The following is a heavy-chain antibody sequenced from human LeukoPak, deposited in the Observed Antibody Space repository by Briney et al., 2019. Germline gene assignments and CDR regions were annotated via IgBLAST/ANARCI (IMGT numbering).Heavy chain of an antibody. CDR3: ARDLGFDSNWFDP. D-gene: IGHD2-21*01. CDR1: GYTFTGYY. J-gene: IGHJ5*02. Sequence: ASVKVSCTASGYTFTGYYMHWVRQAPGQGLEWMGWINPNSGGTNYAQKFQGRVTMTRDTSISTAYMELSRLRSDDTAVYYCARDLGFDSNWFDPWGQGTLVTVSS. CDR2: INPNSGGT. V-gene: IGHV1-2*02.